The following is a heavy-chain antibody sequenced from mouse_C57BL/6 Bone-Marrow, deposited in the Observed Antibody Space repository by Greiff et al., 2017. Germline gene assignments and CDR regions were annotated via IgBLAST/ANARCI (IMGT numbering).Heavy chain of an antibody. CDR1: GYTFTDHT. V-gene: IGHV1-78*01. J-gene: IGHJ3*01. CDR3: ARPIDSSGYYWFAY. Sequence: QVQLKESDAELVKPGASVKISCKVSGYTFTDHTIPWMKQRPEQGLEWIGYIYPRDGSTKYNEKFKGKATLTADKSSSTAYMQLNSLTSEDSAVXFCARPIDSSGYYWFAYWGQGTLVTVSA. D-gene: IGHD3-2*02. CDR2: IYPRDGST.